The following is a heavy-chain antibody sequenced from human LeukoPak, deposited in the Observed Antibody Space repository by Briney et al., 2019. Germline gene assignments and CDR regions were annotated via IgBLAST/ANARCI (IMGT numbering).Heavy chain of an antibody. CDR1: GHTFTSYA. Sequence: ASVKVSCKASGHTFTSYAMHWVRQAPGQRLEWMGWINAGNGNTKYSQKFQGRVTITRDTSASTAYMELSSLRSEDTAVYYCARDLAVAGTNVDWFDPWGQGTLVTVSS. J-gene: IGHJ5*02. CDR3: ARDLAVAGTNVDWFDP. D-gene: IGHD6-19*01. CDR2: INAGNGNT. V-gene: IGHV1-3*01.